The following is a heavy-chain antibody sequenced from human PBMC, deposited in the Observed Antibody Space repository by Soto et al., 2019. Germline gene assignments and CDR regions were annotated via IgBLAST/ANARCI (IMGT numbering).Heavy chain of an antibody. CDR1: GVSISSYY. D-gene: IGHD3-3*01. CDR2: IYTSGST. V-gene: IGHV4-4*07. CDR3: ARDQSNYDFWSGYAPYYYYGMDV. J-gene: IGHJ6*02. Sequence: PSETLSLTCTVSGVSISSYYWSWIRQPAGKGLEWIGRIYTSGSTNYNPSLKSRVTMSVDTSKNQFSLKLSSVTAADTAVYYCARDQSNYDFWSGYAPYYYYGMDVWGQGTTVTVSS.